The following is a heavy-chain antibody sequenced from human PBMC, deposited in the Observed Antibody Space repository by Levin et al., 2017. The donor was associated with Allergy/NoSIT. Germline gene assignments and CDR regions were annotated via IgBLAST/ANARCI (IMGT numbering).Heavy chain of an antibody. D-gene: IGHD3-10*01. V-gene: IGHV4-31*03. CDR3: ARVGYYYGSGSYYNPGFKKYYFDY. CDR1: GGSISSGGYY. CDR2: IYYSGST. J-gene: IGHJ4*02. Sequence: SQTLSLTCTVSGGSISSGGYYWSWIRQHPGKGLEWIGYIYYSGSTYYNPSLKSRVTISVDTSKNQFSLKLSSVTAADTAVYYCARVGYYYGSGSYYNPGFKKYYFDYWGQGTLVTVSS.